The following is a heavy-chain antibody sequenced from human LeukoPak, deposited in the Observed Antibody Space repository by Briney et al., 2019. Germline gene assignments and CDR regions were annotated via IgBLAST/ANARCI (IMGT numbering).Heavy chain of an antibody. CDR3: AKTPTYGGWFDP. J-gene: IGHJ5*02. V-gene: IGHV1-69*05. Sequence: ASVKVSCKASGGTFSSYAISWVRQAPGQGLEWMGGIIPIFGTANYAQKFQGRVTITTDESTSTAYMELSSLRSEDTAVYYCAKTPTYGGWFDPWGQGTLVTVSS. D-gene: IGHD4-17*01. CDR2: IIPIFGTA. CDR1: GGTFSSYA.